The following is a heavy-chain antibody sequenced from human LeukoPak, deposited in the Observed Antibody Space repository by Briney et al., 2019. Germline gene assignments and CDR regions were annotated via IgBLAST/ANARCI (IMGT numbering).Heavy chain of an antibody. CDR1: GFPFSVYS. Sequence: GGSLRPSCAASGFPFSVYSMNWVRQAPGKGLEWVSSISGSSNYVYYADSVKGRFTISRDNAKNSVYLHMNSLRAEDTAVYYCAKAYYDPSGYSYYSDYWGQGTLVTVSS. CDR3: AKAYYDPSGYSYYSDY. J-gene: IGHJ4*02. D-gene: IGHD3-22*01. CDR2: ISGSSNYV. V-gene: IGHV3-21*01.